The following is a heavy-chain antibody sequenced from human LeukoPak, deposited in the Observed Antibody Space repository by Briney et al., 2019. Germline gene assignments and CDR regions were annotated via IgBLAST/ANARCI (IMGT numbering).Heavy chain of an antibody. Sequence: SVTLSLTCTVSGGSISSGDYYWSWIRQPPGKGLEWIGYIYYSGSTYYNPSLKSRVTISVDTSKNQFSLKLSSVTAADTAVYYCARDRSGSDDFWSGSYNWFDPWGQGTLVTVSS. CDR2: IYYSGST. V-gene: IGHV4-30-4*01. CDR3: ARDRSGSDDFWSGSYNWFDP. D-gene: IGHD3-3*01. CDR1: GGSISSGDYY. J-gene: IGHJ5*02.